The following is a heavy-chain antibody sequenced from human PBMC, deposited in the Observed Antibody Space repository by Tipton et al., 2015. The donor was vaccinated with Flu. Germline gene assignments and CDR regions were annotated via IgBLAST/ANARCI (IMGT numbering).Heavy chain of an antibody. V-gene: IGHV3-23*01. D-gene: IGHD2-2*01. CDR2: ISGSGLST. J-gene: IGHJ1*01. CDR3: ARDLVVVVSQNGYFQH. Sequence: SLRLSCAASGFTFSNYAMSWFRRAPGKGLEWVSTISGSGLSTYYGDSVKGRFTISRDNSKNTVYLQMNSLRGEDSAVYFCARDLVVVVSQNGYFQHWGQGTLVTVSS. CDR1: GFTFSNYA.